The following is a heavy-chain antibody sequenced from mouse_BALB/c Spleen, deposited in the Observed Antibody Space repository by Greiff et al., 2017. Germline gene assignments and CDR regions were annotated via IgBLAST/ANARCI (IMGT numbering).Heavy chain of an antibody. J-gene: IGHJ1*01. CDR1: GDSITSCY. CDR2: ISYSGST. CDR3: ARRGYDGWYFDV. V-gene: IGHV3-8*02. D-gene: IGHD2-14*01. Sequence: EVMLVESGPSLVKPSQTLSLTCSVTGDSITSCYWNWIRKFPGNKLEYMGYISYSGSTYYNPSLKSRISITRDTSKNQYYLQLNSVTTEDTATYYCARRGYDGWYFDVWGAGTTVTVSS.